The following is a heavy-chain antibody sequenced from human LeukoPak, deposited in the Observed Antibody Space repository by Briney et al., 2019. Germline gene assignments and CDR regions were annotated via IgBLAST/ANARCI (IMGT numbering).Heavy chain of an antibody. V-gene: IGHV3-30*03. CDR2: ISYDGSNK. CDR1: GFTFSSYG. D-gene: IGHD3-3*01. Sequence: GRSLRLSCAASGFTFSSYGMHWVRQAPGKGLEWVAVISYDGSNKYYADSVKGRFTISRDNSKNTLYLQMNSLRAEDTAVYYCARASAYYDFWSGYYLDYWGQGTLVTVSS. J-gene: IGHJ4*02. CDR3: ARASAYYDFWSGYYLDY.